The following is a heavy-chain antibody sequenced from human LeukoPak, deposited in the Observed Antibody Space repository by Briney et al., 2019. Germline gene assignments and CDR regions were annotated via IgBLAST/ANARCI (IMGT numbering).Heavy chain of an antibody. D-gene: IGHD4-17*01. CDR3: ARAVTTVTTNFDY. J-gene: IGHJ4*02. V-gene: IGHV3-33*01. CDR1: GFTFSSYG. Sequence: GGSLTLSCAASGFTFSSYGMHWVRQAPGKGLEWVAVIWYDGSNKYYADSVKGRFTISRDNSKNTLYLQMNSLRAEDTAVYYCARAVTTVTTNFDYWGQGTLVTVSS. CDR2: IWYDGSNK.